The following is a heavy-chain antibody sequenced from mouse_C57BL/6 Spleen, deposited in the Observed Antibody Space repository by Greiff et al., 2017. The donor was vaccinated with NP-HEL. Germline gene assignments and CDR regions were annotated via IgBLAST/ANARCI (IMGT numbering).Heavy chain of an antibody. CDR1: GYTFTSYW. V-gene: IGHV1-7*01. CDR2: INPSSGYT. CDR3: GPGAYAMDY. Sequence: VQLQESGAELAKPGASVKLSCKASGYTFTSYWMHWVNQRPGQGLEWIGYINPSSGYTKYNQKFKDKATLTADKSSSTAYMQLSSLTYEDSAVYYCGPGAYAMDYWGQGTSVTVSS. J-gene: IGHJ4*01.